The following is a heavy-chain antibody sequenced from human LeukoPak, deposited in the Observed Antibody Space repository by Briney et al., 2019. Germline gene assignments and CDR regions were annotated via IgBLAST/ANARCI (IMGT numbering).Heavy chain of an antibody. V-gene: IGHV4-38-2*01. CDR2: IYHSGST. CDR3: ARHVPPKLGTFDY. J-gene: IGHJ4*02. Sequence: SETLSLTCAVSGYSISSGYYWGWIRPPPGKGLEWIGSIYHSGSTYYNPSLKSRVTISVDTSKNQFSLKLSSVTAADTAVYYCARHVPPKLGTFDYWGQGTLVTVSS. D-gene: IGHD7-27*01. CDR1: GYSISSGYY.